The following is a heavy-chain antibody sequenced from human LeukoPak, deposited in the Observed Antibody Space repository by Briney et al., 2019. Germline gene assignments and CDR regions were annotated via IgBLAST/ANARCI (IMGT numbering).Heavy chain of an antibody. D-gene: IGHD1-26*01. Sequence: GGSLRRSCAASGFTFSSYAMSWVRQAPGKGLEWVSAISGSGGSTYYADSVKGRFTISRDNSKNTLYLQMNSLRAEDTAVYYCAKDLLGSGYYFDYWGQGTLVTVSS. CDR2: ISGSGGST. J-gene: IGHJ4*02. CDR3: AKDLLGSGYYFDY. CDR1: GFTFSSYA. V-gene: IGHV3-23*01.